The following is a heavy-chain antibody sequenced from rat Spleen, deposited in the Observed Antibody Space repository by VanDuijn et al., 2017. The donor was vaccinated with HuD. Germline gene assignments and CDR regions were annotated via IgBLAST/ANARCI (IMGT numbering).Heavy chain of an antibody. CDR3: ASQEAYYGYTYYFDY. CDR2: ISYSGST. CDR1: GYSITSNY. Sequence: EVQLQESGPGLVKPSQSLSLTCSVTGYSITSNYWGWIRKFPGNKMEWIGHISYSGSTSYNPSLKSRISITRDTSKNQFFLQVNSVTTEDTATYFCASQEAYYGYTYYFDYWGQGVMVTVSS. V-gene: IGHV3-1*01. J-gene: IGHJ2*01. D-gene: IGHD1-9*01.